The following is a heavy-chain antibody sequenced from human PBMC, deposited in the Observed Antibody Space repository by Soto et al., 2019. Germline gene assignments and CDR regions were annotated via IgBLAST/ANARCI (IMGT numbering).Heavy chain of an antibody. CDR3: AKDKVIVGATSHGIDP. J-gene: IGHJ5*02. Sequence: EALRLSCAASGFTFSSYAMSWVRQAPGKGLEWVSAISGSGGSTYYADSVKGRFTISRDNSKNTLYLQMNSLRAEDTAVYYCAKDKVIVGATSHGIDPWGQGTLVTVSS. D-gene: IGHD1-26*01. CDR1: GFTFSSYA. V-gene: IGHV3-23*01. CDR2: ISGSGGST.